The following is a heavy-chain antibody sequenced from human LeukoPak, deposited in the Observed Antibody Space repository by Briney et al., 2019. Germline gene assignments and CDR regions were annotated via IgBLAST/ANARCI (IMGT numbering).Heavy chain of an antibody. CDR2: ICYSGST. CDR1: GGSISSSSYY. J-gene: IGHJ4*02. Sequence: PSETLSLTCTVSGGSISSSSYYWGWIRQPPGNGLEWIGSICYSGSTYYNPSLRSRVTISVDTSKNQFSLTLSSGTGADTAVYYCARHDYDNLTGYRLDYWGQGNLVTVSS. V-gene: IGHV4-39*01. D-gene: IGHD3-9*01. CDR3: ARHDYDNLTGYRLDY.